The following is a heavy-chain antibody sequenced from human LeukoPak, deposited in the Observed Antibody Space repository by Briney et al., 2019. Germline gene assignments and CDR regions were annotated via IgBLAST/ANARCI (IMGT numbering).Heavy chain of an antibody. CDR1: GASISRGSW. Sequence: SGTLSLTCDVSGASISRGSWWSWVRPPPGKGLEWIGEFSHSGITNFNPSLKSRVTISVDKSRNQFSLNELSVTAADTAVYFCARNGGHNQEHWGQGTLVTVSS. J-gene: IGHJ4*02. CDR2: FSHSGIT. D-gene: IGHD1-1*01. V-gene: IGHV4-4*02. CDR3: ARNGGHNQEH.